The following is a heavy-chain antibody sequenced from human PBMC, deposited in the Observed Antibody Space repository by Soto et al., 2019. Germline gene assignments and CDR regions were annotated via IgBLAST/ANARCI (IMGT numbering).Heavy chain of an antibody. V-gene: IGHV3-74*01. CDR1: GFTFSSYW. CDR2: INSGGSST. Sequence: PGGPLRLSCAASGFTFSSYWMHWVRQAPGKGLVWVPRINSGGSSTSYADSVKGRFTISRDNAKNTLYLQMNSLRAEDTAVYYCAVPYIYSSSTFDMWGQGTMVTVSS. D-gene: IGHD6-6*01. CDR3: AVPYIYSSSTFDM. J-gene: IGHJ3*02.